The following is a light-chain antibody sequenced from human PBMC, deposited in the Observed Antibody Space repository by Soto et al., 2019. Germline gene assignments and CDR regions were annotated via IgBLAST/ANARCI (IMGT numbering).Light chain of an antibody. J-gene: IGKJ5*01. CDR3: HQRINWPPIT. CDR2: DAS. V-gene: IGKV3-11*01. CDR1: QSVRNY. Sequence: EIVLTQSPATLSLSPGERATLSCRASQSVRNYLAWYQQKPGQAPRLLIYDASNRATGIPARFSGSGSGTDLTLTISSLEPEDFAVYYCHQRINWPPITFGQGTRLEIK.